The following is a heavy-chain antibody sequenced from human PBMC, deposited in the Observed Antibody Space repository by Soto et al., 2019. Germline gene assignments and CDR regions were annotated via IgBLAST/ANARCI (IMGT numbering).Heavy chain of an antibody. D-gene: IGHD1-1*01. CDR3: AKDGQFRTDGFDV. V-gene: IGHV3-23*01. Sequence: GSLRLSCAASVFTFSSHGMSWVRQVPGKGLEWIAGLSRGGGTTYYADSVKGRFTISRDNSKNILDLIMNSLKVEDMALYYCAKDGQFRTDGFDVWGQGTMVTVSS. CDR1: VFTFSSHG. J-gene: IGHJ3*01. CDR2: LSRGGGTT.